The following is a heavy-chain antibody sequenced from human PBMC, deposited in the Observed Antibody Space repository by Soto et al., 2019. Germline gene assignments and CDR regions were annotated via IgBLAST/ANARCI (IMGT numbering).Heavy chain of an antibody. CDR1: GGSISSINW. J-gene: IGHJ4*02. Sequence: QVQLQESGPGLVKPSGTLSLTCAVSGGSISSINWWSWVRQPPGKGLEWIGEIYHSGITNYNPSLKMRVTISVDKSKTQFSLKLSSVAAADTAVYYCATLGVTVTPPDYWGQGTLVTVSS. CDR3: ATLGVTVTPPDY. CDR2: IYHSGIT. D-gene: IGHD4-17*01. V-gene: IGHV4-4*02.